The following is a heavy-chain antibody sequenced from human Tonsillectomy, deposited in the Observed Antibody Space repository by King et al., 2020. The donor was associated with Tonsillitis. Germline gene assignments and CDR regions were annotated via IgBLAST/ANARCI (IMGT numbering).Heavy chain of an antibody. V-gene: IGHV3-30-3*01. Sequence: VQLVESGGGVVQPGRSLRLSCAASGFTFSSYAMHWVRQAPGKGLEWVAVISYDGSNKYYADSVKGRFTISRDNSKNTVYLQMNSLRAEDTAVYYCARDGATYGMDVWGHGTTVTVSS. CDR2: ISYDGSNK. CDR3: ARDGATYGMDV. CDR1: GFTFSSYA. D-gene: IGHD1-26*01. J-gene: IGHJ6*02.